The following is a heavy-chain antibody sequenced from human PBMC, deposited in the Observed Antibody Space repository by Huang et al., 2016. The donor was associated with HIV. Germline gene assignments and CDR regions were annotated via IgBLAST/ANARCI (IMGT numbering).Heavy chain of an antibody. CDR1: GGSIRSSSYY. CDR3: ARYYYASGLWFDP. Sequence: QLQLQESGPGLVKPSETLSLTCTVSGGSIRSSSYYWGWIRQPPGKGLEGIGSIYHSGRTYYNPSPKSRVTISVDTSKNQFSLKLSAVTAADTAVYYCARYYYASGLWFDPWGQGTLVTVSS. V-gene: IGHV4-39*01. D-gene: IGHD3-10*01. CDR2: IYHSGRT. J-gene: IGHJ5*02.